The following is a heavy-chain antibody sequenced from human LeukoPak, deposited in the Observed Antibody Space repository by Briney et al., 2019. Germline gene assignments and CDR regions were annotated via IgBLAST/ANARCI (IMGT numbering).Heavy chain of an antibody. CDR3: ARGLSAIVH. CDR1: SGSFSGFY. CDR2: INHSGST. V-gene: IGHV4-34*01. J-gene: IGHJ4*02. D-gene: IGHD2-21*02. Sequence: SETLSLTCAVYSGSFSGFYWNWIRQPPGKRLEWIGEINHSGSTNYNPSLKSRVTISVDTSRNQFSLKLSSVTAADTAVYYCARGLSAIVHWGQGTLVTVSS.